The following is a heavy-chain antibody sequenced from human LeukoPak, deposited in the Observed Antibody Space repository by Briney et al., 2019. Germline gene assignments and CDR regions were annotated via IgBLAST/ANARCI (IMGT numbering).Heavy chain of an antibody. CDR1: GGSISSYY. J-gene: IGHJ4*02. V-gene: IGHV4-59*12. CDR3: ARAPYSSCGDY. Sequence: SETLSLTCTVSGGSISSYYWSWIRQPPGKGLEWIGYIYYSGSTNYNPSLKSRVTISVDTSKNQFSLKLSSVAAADTAVYYCARAPYSSCGDYWGQGTLVTVAS. D-gene: IGHD2-15*01. CDR2: IYYSGST.